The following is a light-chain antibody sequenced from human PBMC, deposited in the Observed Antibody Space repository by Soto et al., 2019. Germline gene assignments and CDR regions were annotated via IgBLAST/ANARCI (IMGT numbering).Light chain of an antibody. Sequence: IVFSQSPCALSLSPGERAPLSCRASQSVSNSYLAWYQQKPGQAPRLLIYGASSRATGIPDRFSGSGSGTDFTLTISRLEPEDFAVYYCQQYGSSPPWTFGQGTKVDIK. V-gene: IGKV3-20*01. CDR1: QSVSNSY. J-gene: IGKJ1*01. CDR3: QQYGSSPPWT. CDR2: GAS.